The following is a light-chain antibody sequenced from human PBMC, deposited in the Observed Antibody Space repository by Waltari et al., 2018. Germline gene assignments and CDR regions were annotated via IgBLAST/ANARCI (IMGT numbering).Light chain of an antibody. Sequence: EIVLTQSPATLSLFPGQSAALSCRASQTISTSLAWYQQKPGQPPRLVIYDASNRATDIPARFSGSGSETDFNRTSSSLETEDFAVYYCQQRYTWPLAFGGGTTVEIK. CDR3: QQRYTWPLA. V-gene: IGKV3-11*01. J-gene: IGKJ4*01. CDR1: QTISTS. CDR2: DAS.